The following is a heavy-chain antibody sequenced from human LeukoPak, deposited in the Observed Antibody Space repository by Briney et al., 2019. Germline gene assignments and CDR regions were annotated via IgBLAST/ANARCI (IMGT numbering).Heavy chain of an antibody. CDR2: IYTSGST. CDR3: ARDGGSTVPSN. Sequence: SETLPLTCTVSGGSISSYYWSWIRQSAGKGLEWIGRIYTSGSTNYNPSLKSRVTMSVDTSKNQFSLKVRSVTAADTAVYYCARDGGSTVPSNWGQGTLVTVSS. V-gene: IGHV4-4*07. CDR1: GGSISSYY. J-gene: IGHJ4*02. D-gene: IGHD2-21*02.